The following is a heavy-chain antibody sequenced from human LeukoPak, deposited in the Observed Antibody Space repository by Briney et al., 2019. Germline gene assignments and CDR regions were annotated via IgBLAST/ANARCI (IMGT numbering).Heavy chain of an antibody. J-gene: IGHJ3*02. CDR2: INPKSGGT. D-gene: IGHD4-17*01. CDR1: GNTLTGYF. V-gene: IGHV1-2*02. CDR3: ASMTMVTSDAFDI. Sequence: GASVKVSCKASGNTLTGYFMQWVRQVPGQGLEWMGWINPKSGGTNYAQKFQGRVTMTRDTSIRTAYMELSRLRSDDTAVYYCASMTMVTSDAFDIWGQGTMVTVSS.